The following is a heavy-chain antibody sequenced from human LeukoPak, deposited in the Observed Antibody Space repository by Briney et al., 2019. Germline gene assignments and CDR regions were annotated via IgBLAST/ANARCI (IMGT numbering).Heavy chain of an antibody. Sequence: GESLKISCKGSGYSFTSYWIGWVRPMPGKGLEWMGIIYPGDSDTRYSPSFQGQVTISADKSISTAYLQWSSLKASDTAMYYCARTYYNGSGSNYYYYYMDVWGKGTTVTVSS. V-gene: IGHV5-51*01. J-gene: IGHJ6*03. CDR2: IYPGDSDT. D-gene: IGHD3-10*01. CDR1: GYSFTSYW. CDR3: ARTYYNGSGSNYYYYYMDV.